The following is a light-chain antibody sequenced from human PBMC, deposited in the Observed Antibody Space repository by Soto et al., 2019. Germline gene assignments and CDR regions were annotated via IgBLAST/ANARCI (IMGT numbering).Light chain of an antibody. CDR3: SSYTTFRTPHVA. J-gene: IGLJ2*01. CDR1: SSDVGGYNY. Sequence: QSALTQPASVSGSPGQSITISCTGTSSDVGGYNYVSWYQQHPGKAPKLMIYEVSNRPSGVSDRFSGSKSANTASLTISGLQAEDEAHYYCSSYTTFRTPHVAFGGGTKVTVL. CDR2: EVS. V-gene: IGLV2-14*01.